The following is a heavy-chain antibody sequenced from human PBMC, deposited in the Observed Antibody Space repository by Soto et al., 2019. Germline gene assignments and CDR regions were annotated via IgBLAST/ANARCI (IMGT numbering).Heavy chain of an antibody. Sequence: AASVKVSCKASGYTFTSYAMHWVRQAPGQRLEWMGWINAGNGNTKYSQKFQGRVTITRDTSASTAYMELSSLRSEDTAVYYCASGGDILTCFPPGGYYCYMDVWGKGTTVTVSS. CDR2: INAGNGNT. J-gene: IGHJ6*03. CDR1: GYTFTSYA. CDR3: ASGGDILTCFPPGGYYCYMDV. D-gene: IGHD3-9*01. V-gene: IGHV1-3*01.